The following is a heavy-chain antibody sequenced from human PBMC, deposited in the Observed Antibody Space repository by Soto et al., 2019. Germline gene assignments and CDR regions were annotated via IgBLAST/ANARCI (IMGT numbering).Heavy chain of an antibody. J-gene: IGHJ3*02. CDR1: GFSLSTSGVG. Sequence: QITLKESGPTLVKPTQTLTLTCTFSGFSLSTSGVGVGWIRQPPGKALEWLALIYWDDDKRYSPSLKSSLTFTKDTAKNQVVLTLTNMDPVDTAPYYCAHIMITFGGVIRKDAFDIWGQGTMVTVSS. V-gene: IGHV2-5*02. CDR2: IYWDDDK. CDR3: AHIMITFGGVIRKDAFDI. D-gene: IGHD3-16*02.